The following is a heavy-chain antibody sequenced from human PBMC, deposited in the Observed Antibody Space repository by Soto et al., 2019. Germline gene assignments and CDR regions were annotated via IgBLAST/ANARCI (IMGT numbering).Heavy chain of an antibody. Sequence: SETLSLTCAVYGGSFIGYYWSWIRQPPGKGLEWIGEINHSGSTNYNPSLTSRVTISVDTSKNQFSLKLSSVTAADTAVYYCARLPYYDILTGKTKFDYWGQGTLVTVSS. CDR2: INHSGST. V-gene: IGHV4-34*01. CDR1: GGSFIGYY. CDR3: ARLPYYDILTGKTKFDY. D-gene: IGHD3-9*01. J-gene: IGHJ4*02.